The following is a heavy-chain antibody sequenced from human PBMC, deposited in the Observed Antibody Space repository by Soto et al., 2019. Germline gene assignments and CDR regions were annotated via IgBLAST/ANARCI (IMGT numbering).Heavy chain of an antibody. CDR2: ISYGGST. J-gene: IGHJ4*02. D-gene: IGHD5-18*01. CDR1: GGSINSGGYC. Sequence: QVQLQESGPGLVKPSQTLSLTCTVSGGSINSGGYCWSWIRQHPGKGLDWIGCISYGGSTSYNPSRTSRLTTSLATSKNQFSLKLTSVNAADTAVYYCSRGILVWGQGALITVSS. CDR3: SRGILV. V-gene: IGHV4-31*03.